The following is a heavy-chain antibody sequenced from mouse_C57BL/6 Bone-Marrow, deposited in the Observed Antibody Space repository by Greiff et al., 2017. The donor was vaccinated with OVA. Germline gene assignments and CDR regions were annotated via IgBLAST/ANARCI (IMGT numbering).Heavy chain of an antibody. D-gene: IGHD2-5*01. CDR3: TDSKGCLFAY. CDR2: IDPENGDT. V-gene: IGHV14-4*01. CDR1: GFNIKDDY. Sequence: VQLKESGAELVRPGASVKLSCTASGFNIKDDYMHWVKQRPEQGLEWIGWIDPENGDTEYASKFQGKATITADKSSNTAYLQLSSLTSEDTAVYYCTDSKGCLFAYWGQGTLVTVSA. J-gene: IGHJ3*01.